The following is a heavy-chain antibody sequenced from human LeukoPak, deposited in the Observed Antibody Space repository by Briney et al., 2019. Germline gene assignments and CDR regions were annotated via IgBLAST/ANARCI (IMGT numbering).Heavy chain of an antibody. Sequence: PGGSLRLSCAASGLTVSDNHMSWVRQPPGKGLEWVSFIYTGTNTYYADSVKGRFTISRDNSKNTVDLQMDSLRVEDTAVYYCAKGKDSVAGATNDYWGQGTLVTVSS. CDR2: IYTGTNT. D-gene: IGHD6-19*01. V-gene: IGHV3-53*01. CDR3: AKGKDSVAGATNDY. J-gene: IGHJ4*02. CDR1: GLTVSDNH.